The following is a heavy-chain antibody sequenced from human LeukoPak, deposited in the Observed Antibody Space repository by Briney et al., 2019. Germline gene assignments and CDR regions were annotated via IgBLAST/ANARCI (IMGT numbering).Heavy chain of an antibody. V-gene: IGHV1-18*01. J-gene: IGHJ1*01. CDR1: AYTFASYG. Sequence: ASVKVSCKASAYTFASYGISWLRQVPGQGLEWMGWISIYNGNTDYAQKFQGRVLMTTDTSTNTAYMELKSLRSDDTAVYYCARDRPDYFPHWGQGTLVTVSS. CDR3: ARDRPDYFPH. CDR2: ISIYNGNT.